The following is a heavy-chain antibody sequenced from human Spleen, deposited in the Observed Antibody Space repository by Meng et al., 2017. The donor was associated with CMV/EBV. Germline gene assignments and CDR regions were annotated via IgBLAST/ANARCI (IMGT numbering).Heavy chain of an antibody. V-gene: IGHV3-15*01. Sequence: CAVSGFSVDNAWMSWVRQVPGRGLEWIGRIKSKADGGAIDYAAPVKGRFIISRDDSTNMLSLQMNSLKTEDTAIYYCTTVSGNWFNPWGQGALVTVSS. CDR1: GFSVDNAW. CDR3: TTVSGNWFNP. CDR2: IKSKADGGAI. J-gene: IGHJ5*02.